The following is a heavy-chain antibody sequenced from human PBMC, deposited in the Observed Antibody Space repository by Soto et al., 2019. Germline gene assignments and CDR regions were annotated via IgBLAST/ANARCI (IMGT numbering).Heavy chain of an antibody. CDR3: ARDGGWLLSSSWFDP. Sequence: SETLSLTCTVSGGSISSYYWSWIRQPPGKGLEWIGYIYYSGSTNYNPSLKSRVTISVDTSKNQFSLKLSSVTAADTALYYCARDGGWLLSSSWFDPWGQGTLVTVSS. J-gene: IGHJ5*02. CDR2: IYYSGST. D-gene: IGHD5-12*01. CDR1: GGSISSYY. V-gene: IGHV4-59*01.